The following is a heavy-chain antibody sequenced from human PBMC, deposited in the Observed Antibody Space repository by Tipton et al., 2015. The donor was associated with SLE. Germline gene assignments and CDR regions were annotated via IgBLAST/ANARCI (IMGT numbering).Heavy chain of an antibody. CDR1: GDSISNDNYF. CDR3: ARTMSVAGAGYYFYGMDV. V-gene: IGHV4-39*07. CDR2: INYSGTT. J-gene: IGHJ6*02. Sequence: LSLTCTISGDSISNDNYFWGWIRQPPGKGLELIGNINYSGTTYYNPSLKTRVTISVDTSKIQFSLRLTSMTAADTAVYYCARTMSVAGAGYYFYGMDVWGQGTTATVSS. D-gene: IGHD6-19*01.